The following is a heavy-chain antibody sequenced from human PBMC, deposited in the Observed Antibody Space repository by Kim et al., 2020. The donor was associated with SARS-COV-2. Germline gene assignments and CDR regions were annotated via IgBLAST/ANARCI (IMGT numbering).Heavy chain of an antibody. J-gene: IGHJ2*01. Sequence: SETLSLTCAVYGGSFSGYYWSWIRQPPGKGLEWIGEINHSGSTNYNPSLKSRVTISVDTSKNQFSLKLSSVTAADTAVYYCARDRVKWLVREWYFDLWGRGTLVTVSS. D-gene: IGHD6-19*01. CDR1: GGSFSGYY. CDR2: INHSGST. CDR3: ARDRVKWLVREWYFDL. V-gene: IGHV4-34*01.